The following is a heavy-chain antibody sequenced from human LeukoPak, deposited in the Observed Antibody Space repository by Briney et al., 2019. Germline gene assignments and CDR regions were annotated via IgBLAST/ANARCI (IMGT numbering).Heavy chain of an antibody. CDR2: IGGSGGRP. D-gene: IGHD2-2*01. CDR3: ARHPEPGYCSSTSCHESYFDY. V-gene: IGHV3-23*01. CDR1: GFTFSSCA. Sequence: GGSLRLSCAASGFTFSSCAMSWARQAPGKGLEWVSAIGGSGGRPYYADSVKGRFTISRDNSKNTLYLQMNSLRAEDTAVYYCARHPEPGYCSSTSCHESYFDYWGQGTLVTVSS. J-gene: IGHJ4*02.